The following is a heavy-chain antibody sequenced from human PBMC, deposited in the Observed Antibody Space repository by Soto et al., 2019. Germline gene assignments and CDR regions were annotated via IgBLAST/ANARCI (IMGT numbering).Heavy chain of an antibody. V-gene: IGHV3-23*04. CDR2: ITGAGGST. CDR3: AKGHSDSFGNYDYFGMDV. Sequence: EVQLVESGGGLIQPGGSLRLSCAASGFTFDNYGMSWVRQAPGKGLEWIGAITGAGGSTYNADSVKGRFTISRDNSKKTVYLQVDSLRVEDTAVYYCAKGHSDSFGNYDYFGMDVWGQGTTVTVSS. J-gene: IGHJ6*02. CDR1: GFTFDNYG. D-gene: IGHD4-4*01.